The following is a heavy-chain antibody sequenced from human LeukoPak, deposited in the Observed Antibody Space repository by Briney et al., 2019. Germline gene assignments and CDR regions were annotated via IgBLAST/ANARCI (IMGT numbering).Heavy chain of an antibody. CDR3: ARASALAFDY. J-gene: IGHJ4*02. V-gene: IGHV4-61*02. CDR1: GGSISSGGYY. D-gene: IGHD5-12*01. Sequence: SETLSLTCTVSGGSISSGGYYWSWIRQPPGKGLEWIGRIYTSGSTNYNPSLKSRVTISVDTSKNQFSLKLSSVTAADTAVYYCARASALAFDYWGQGTLVTVSS. CDR2: IYTSGST.